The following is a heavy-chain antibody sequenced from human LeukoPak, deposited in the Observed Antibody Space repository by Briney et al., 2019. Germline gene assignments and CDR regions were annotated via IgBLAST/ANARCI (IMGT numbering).Heavy chain of an antibody. J-gene: IGHJ5*02. Sequence: SETLSLTCTVSGGSISSGGYYWSWLRQHPGKGLEWIGYIYYSGSTYYNPSLKSRVTISVDTSKNQFSLKLSSVTAADTAVYYCATRYSSGWYGGNWFDPWGQGTLVTVSS. V-gene: IGHV4-31*03. D-gene: IGHD6-19*01. CDR3: ATRYSSGWYGGNWFDP. CDR1: GGSISSGGYY. CDR2: IYYSGST.